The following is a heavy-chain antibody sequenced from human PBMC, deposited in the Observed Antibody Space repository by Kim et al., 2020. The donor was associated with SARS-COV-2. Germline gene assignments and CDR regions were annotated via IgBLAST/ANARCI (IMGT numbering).Heavy chain of an antibody. V-gene: IGHV3-74*01. J-gene: IGHJ6*02. D-gene: IGHD3-10*01. CDR3: AKVGWFGDHSGVDYYYYGMDV. CDR2: INCNSGST. Sequence: GGSLRLSCAASGFTFDGYAMHWVRQAPGKGLVWVSRINCNSGSTGYADSVKGRFTISRDNAKNTLYLQMNSLRAEDTAVYYCAKVGWFGDHSGVDYYYYGMDVWGQGTTVTVSS. CDR1: GFTFDGYA.